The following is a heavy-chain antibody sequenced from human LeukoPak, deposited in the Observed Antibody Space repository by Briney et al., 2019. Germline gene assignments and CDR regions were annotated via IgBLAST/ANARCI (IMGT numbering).Heavy chain of an antibody. J-gene: IGHJ3*02. Sequence: PGGSLRLSCAASGFTFSSYWMSWVRQAPGKGLEWVANIKHDGSDKYCVDSVKGRFTISRDNAKNTLYLQMNSLRAEDTAIYYCTKRLSLRFDAFDIWGPGTVVTVSS. CDR1: GFTFSSYW. D-gene: IGHD3-3*01. V-gene: IGHV3-7*03. CDR3: TKRLSLRFDAFDI. CDR2: IKHDGSDK.